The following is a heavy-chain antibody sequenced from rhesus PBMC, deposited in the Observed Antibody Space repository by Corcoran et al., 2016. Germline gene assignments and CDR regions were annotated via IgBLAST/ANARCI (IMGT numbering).Heavy chain of an antibody. CDR2: IGGSSGST. CDR3: ARGTPGYSYTSDAFDF. V-gene: IGHV4-127*01. CDR1: GYSILRGYG. Sequence: QVQLQESGPGLVKPSATLSLTCAVSGYSILRGYGWSWIRQPPGQGLEGIGYIGGSSGSTNYNPSLKSRVTSSKDTSKNQFSLKLSSVTAADTAVYYCARGTPGYSYTSDAFDFWGQGLRVTVSS. D-gene: IGHD5-12*01. J-gene: IGHJ3*01.